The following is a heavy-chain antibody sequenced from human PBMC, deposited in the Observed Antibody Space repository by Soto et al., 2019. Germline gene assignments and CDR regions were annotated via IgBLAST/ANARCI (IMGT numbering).Heavy chain of an antibody. D-gene: IGHD2-15*01. CDR3: ARGGGWPDY. V-gene: IGHV4-59*01. CDR2: IYYSGST. J-gene: IGHJ4*02. CDR1: SGPISSYY. Sequence: KASETLSLTCTVSSGPISSYYWSWIRQPPGKGLEWIGYIYYSGSTNYNPSLKSRVTISVDTSKNQFSLKLSSVTAADTAVYYCARGGGWPDYWGQGTLVTVSS.